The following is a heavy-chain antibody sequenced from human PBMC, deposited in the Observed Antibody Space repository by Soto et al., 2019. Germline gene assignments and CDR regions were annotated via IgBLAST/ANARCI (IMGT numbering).Heavy chain of an antibody. CDR1: AFPLSSYS. CDR2: ISGSGGST. V-gene: IGHV3-23*01. Sequence: PGVTLRLSCSASAFPLSSYSMSWGRQAPGKGLEWVSAISGSGGSTYYADSVKGRFTISRDNSKNTLYLQMNSLRAEDTAVYYCAKVGLGYCSSTSCYNDYYYYGMDVWGQGTTVTVSS. D-gene: IGHD2-2*02. CDR3: AKVGLGYCSSTSCYNDYYYYGMDV. J-gene: IGHJ6*02.